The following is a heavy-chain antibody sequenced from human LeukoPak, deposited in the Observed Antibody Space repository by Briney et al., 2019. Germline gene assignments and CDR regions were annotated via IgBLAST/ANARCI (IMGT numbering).Heavy chain of an antibody. J-gene: IGHJ4*02. CDR3: ARGNGIQLWFPPPGEVDY. CDR1: GFTFTSYA. Sequence: GGSLRLSCAASGFTFTSYAMNWVRQAPGKGLEWVSTISGSGDRTYYADSVKGRFTISRDNAKNSLYLQMNSLRAEDTAVYYCARGNGIQLWFPPPGEVDYWGQGTLVTVSS. D-gene: IGHD5-18*01. CDR2: ISGSGDRT. V-gene: IGHV3-23*01.